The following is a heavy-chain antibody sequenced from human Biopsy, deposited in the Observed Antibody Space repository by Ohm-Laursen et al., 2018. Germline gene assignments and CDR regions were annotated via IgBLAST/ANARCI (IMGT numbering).Heavy chain of an antibody. J-gene: IGHJ4*02. D-gene: IGHD1-1*01. CDR3: AADINVWNVNY. CDR1: GYTLTVLS. Sequence: SVKVSCKVSGYTLTVLSMHWVRQAPGRGLEWMGGFAPENGKTIYAQKFQGRITMTEDTSTDTAYMELSSLRSEDTAVYYCAADINVWNVNYWGQGTQVTVSS. V-gene: IGHV1-24*01. CDR2: FAPENGKT.